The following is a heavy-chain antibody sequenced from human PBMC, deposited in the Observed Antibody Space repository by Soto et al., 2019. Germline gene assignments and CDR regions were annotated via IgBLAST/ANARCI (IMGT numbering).Heavy chain of an antibody. D-gene: IGHD6-6*01. J-gene: IGHJ3*02. CDR2: ISSTGAYI. Sequence: EVQLVESGVGLVKPGGSLRLSCLASGFTFSACTMDWVRQAPGKGLEWVSSISSTGAYIYYAESVRGRFTISRDNAKNSLDLHMNSLGVEDTAVYYCARDYPVLYSSSVDALDIWGRGTLVTVSS. CDR1: GFTFSACT. V-gene: IGHV3-21*01. CDR3: ARDYPVLYSSSVDALDI.